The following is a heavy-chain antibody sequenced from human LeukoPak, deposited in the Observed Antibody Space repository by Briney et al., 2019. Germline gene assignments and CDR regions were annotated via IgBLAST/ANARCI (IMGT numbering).Heavy chain of an antibody. D-gene: IGHD5-12*01. V-gene: IGHV4-34*01. Sequence: SETLSLTCAVYGGSFSGYYWSWIRQPPGKGLEWIGEINHSGSTNYNPSHKSRVTISVDTSKNQFSLKLSSVTAADTAVYYCARQGHSGYDWAAFDYWGQGTLVTVSS. CDR1: GGSFSGYY. CDR3: ARQGHSGYDWAAFDY. CDR2: INHSGST. J-gene: IGHJ4*02.